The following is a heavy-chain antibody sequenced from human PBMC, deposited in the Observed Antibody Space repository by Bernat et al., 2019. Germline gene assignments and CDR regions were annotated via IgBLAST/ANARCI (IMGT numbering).Heavy chain of an antibody. D-gene: IGHD2-2*01. CDR3: AKNIVVVPAAMGDGMDV. J-gene: IGHJ6*02. CDR2: ISGSGGST. V-gene: IGHV3-23*01. Sequence: EVQLLESGGGLVQPGGSLRLSCAASGFTFSSYAMSWVRQAPGKGLEWVSAISGSGGSTYDADSVEGRFTISRDNSKNTLYLQMNSLRAEDTAVYYCAKNIVVVPAAMGDGMDVWGQGTTVTVSS. CDR1: GFTFSSYA.